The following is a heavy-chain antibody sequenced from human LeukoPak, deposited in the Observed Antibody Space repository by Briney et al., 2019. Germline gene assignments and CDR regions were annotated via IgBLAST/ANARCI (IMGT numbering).Heavy chain of an antibody. V-gene: IGHV4-39*07. J-gene: IGHJ4*02. CDR1: GASISSTFYS. CDR2: FSISGSP. D-gene: IGHD3-10*01. Sequence: SETLSLTCTVSGASISSTFYSWPWLRQPPGQDLEFIGRFSISGSPNYNPSLKSRVNISMDTSKNQFSLRLTSVTAADTAIYFCARERIREIPSLDFWGQGTLVTVSS. CDR3: ARERIREIPSLDF.